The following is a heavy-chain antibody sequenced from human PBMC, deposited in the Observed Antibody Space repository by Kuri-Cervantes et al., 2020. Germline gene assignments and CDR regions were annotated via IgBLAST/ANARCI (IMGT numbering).Heavy chain of an antibody. CDR2: IKSKANGGTT. CDR3: ARDAPLRYFDWLLYFDY. CDR1: GFTCSNAW. V-gene: IGHV3-15*03. D-gene: IGHD3-9*01. J-gene: IGHJ4*02. Sequence: GGSLRLSCAASGFTCSNAWMSWVRQAPGKGLEWVGRIKSKANGGTTDYAAPVKGRFTISRVDSKNTLYLQMNSLRAEDTAVYYCARDAPLRYFDWLLYFDYWGQGTLVTVSS.